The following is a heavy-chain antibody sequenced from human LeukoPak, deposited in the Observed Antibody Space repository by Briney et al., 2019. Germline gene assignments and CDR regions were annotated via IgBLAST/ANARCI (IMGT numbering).Heavy chain of an antibody. V-gene: IGHV3-30*03. J-gene: IGHJ4*02. D-gene: IGHD3-16*01. Sequence: GGSLRLSCAASGFTFSSYGMHWVRQAPGKGLEWVAVISYDGSNKHYADSVKGRLTISRDNSKNTLYLQMNSLRAEDTAVYYCAIRDGGHFDYWGQGTLVTVSS. CDR3: AIRDGGHFDY. CDR1: GFTFSSYG. CDR2: ISYDGSNK.